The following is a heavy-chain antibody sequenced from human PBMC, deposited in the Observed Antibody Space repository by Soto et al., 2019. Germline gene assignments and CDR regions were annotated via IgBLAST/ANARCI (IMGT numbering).Heavy chain of an antibody. J-gene: IGHJ4*02. CDR2: MYSSGGT. CDR1: GDPISSGGYY. D-gene: IGHD5-12*01. Sequence: PSETLSLTCTVSGDPISSGGYYLTWIRQQPGKGLEWVGYMYSSGGTYYNPSLKSRLTKSVDTSKNHFSLELTSVTAADTAVYYCARHQGGYASPLEYWGQGIMVTVSS. V-gene: IGHV4-31*03. CDR3: ARHQGGYASPLEY.